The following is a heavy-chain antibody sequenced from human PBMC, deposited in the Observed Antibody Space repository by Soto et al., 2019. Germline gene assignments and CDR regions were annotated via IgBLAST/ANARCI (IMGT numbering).Heavy chain of an antibody. CDR2: INHSGST. CDR3: ARGRLDFWSGYPRQNWFDP. V-gene: IGHV4-34*01. D-gene: IGHD3-3*01. CDR1: GGSFSGYY. J-gene: IGHJ5*02. Sequence: QVQLQQWGAGLLKPSETLSLTCAVYGGSFSGYYWSWIRQPPGKGLEWIGEINHSGSTNYNPSLKSRVTRSVDTSKNQFSLKLSSVTAADTAVYYCARGRLDFWSGYPRQNWFDPWGQGTLVTVSS.